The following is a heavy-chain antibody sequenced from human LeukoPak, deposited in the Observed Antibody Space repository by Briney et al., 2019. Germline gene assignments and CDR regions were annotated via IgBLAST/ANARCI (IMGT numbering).Heavy chain of an antibody. J-gene: IGHJ4*02. CDR2: ISSSSSYI. CDR3: ARETPLVVVAATPFDY. V-gene: IGHV3-21*01. Sequence: GGSLRLSCAASGFTFSSYSMNWVRQAPGKGLEWVSCISSSSSYIYYADSVKGRFTISRDNAKNSLYLQMNSLRAEDTAVYYCARETPLVVVAATPFDYWGQGTLVTVSS. CDR1: GFTFSSYS. D-gene: IGHD2-15*01.